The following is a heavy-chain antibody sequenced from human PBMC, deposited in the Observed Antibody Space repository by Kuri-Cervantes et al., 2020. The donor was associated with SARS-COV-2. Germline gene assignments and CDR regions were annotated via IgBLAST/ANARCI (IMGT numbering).Heavy chain of an antibody. D-gene: IGHD3-10*01. CDR1: GFTFSSYA. Sequence: GGSLRLSCAASGFTFSSYAMSWVRQAPGKGLEWVSAISDSGGSTYYADSVKGRFTISRDNSKNTLYLQMNSLRAEDTAVYYCAKDPGFRELLYYFDYWGQGTPVTVSS. CDR2: ISDSGGST. CDR3: AKDPGFRELLYYFDY. J-gene: IGHJ4*02. V-gene: IGHV3-23*01.